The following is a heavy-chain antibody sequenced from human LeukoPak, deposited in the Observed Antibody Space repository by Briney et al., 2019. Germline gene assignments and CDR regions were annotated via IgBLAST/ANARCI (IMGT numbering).Heavy chain of an antibody. J-gene: IGHJ4*02. Sequence: ASVTVSFKASGYTFTIYGISWVRQAPGQGLERRGWISAYNGNTNYAQKLQGRVTMTTETATSTAYIELRSLRSDDTAVYYCASGIAVGASDYWGQGTLVTVSS. CDR1: GYTFTIYG. V-gene: IGHV1-18*01. CDR2: ISAYNGNT. D-gene: IGHD6-19*01. CDR3: ASGIAVGASDY.